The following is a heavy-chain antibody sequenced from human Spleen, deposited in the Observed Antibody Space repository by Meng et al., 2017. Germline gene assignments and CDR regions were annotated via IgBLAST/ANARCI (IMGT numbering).Heavy chain of an antibody. D-gene: IGHD6-6*01. V-gene: IGHV3-15*01. J-gene: IGHJ4*02. CDR3: TTSGGSSPVIPQFDY. CDR1: GFTFSNAW. Sequence: GGPLRLSCAASGFTFSNAWMSWVRQAPGKGLEWVGRIKSKTDGGTTDYAAPVKGRFTISRDDSKNTLYLQMNSLKTEDTAVYYCTTSGGSSPVIPQFDYWGQGTLVTVSS. CDR2: IKSKTDGGTT.